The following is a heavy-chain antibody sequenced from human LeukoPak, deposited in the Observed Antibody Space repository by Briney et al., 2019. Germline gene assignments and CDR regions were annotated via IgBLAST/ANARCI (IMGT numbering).Heavy chain of an antibody. Sequence: EASVKVSCKASGYTFSGYYMHWVRQAPGQGLEWMGWINPNSGGTNYAQKFQERVTITRDMSTSTAYMELSSLRSEDTAVYYCAAGSSLVVISAFDIWGQGTMVTVSS. CDR1: GYTFSGYY. CDR2: INPNSGGT. J-gene: IGHJ3*02. CDR3: AAGSSLVVISAFDI. V-gene: IGHV1-2*02. D-gene: IGHD3-22*01.